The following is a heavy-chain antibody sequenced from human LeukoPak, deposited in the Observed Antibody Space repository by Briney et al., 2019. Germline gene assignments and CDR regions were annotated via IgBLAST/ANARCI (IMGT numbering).Heavy chain of an antibody. V-gene: IGHV1-69-2*01. D-gene: IGHD6-19*01. CDR2: VDPEDGET. CDR1: GYTFTDYY. CDR3: ARDLGQWLVQGWFDP. Sequence: ATVKISCKVSGYTFTDYYMHWVQQAPGKGLEWMGLVDPEDGETIYAEKFQGRVTITTDESTSTAYMELSSLRSEDTAVYYCARDLGQWLVQGWFDPWGQGTLVTVSS. J-gene: IGHJ5*02.